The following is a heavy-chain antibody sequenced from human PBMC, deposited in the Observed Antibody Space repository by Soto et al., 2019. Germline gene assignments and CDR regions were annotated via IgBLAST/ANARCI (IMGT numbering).Heavy chain of an antibody. Sequence: SETLSLTCTVSGGSISSYYWSWIRQPPGKGLEWIGYIYYSGSTNYNPSLKSRVTISVDTSKNQFSLKLSSVTAADTAVYYCARDSTGMPPNYYYYGMDVWGQGTTVTVSS. V-gene: IGHV4-59*01. CDR3: ARDSTGMPPNYYYYGMDV. CDR2: IYYSGST. D-gene: IGHD1-1*01. CDR1: GGSISSYY. J-gene: IGHJ6*02.